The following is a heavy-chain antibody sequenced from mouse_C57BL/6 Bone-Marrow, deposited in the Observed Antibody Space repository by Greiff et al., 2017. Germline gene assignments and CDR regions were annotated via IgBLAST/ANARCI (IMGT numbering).Heavy chain of an antibody. V-gene: IGHV14-4*01. CDR3: TTGGSNFSMDY. CDR2: IDPENGDT. Sequence: VQLQQSGAELVRPGASVKLSCTASGFNIKDDYMSWVKQRPEQGLEWIGWIDPENGDTEYASKFQGKATITADTSSNTAYLQLSSLTSEDTAVYYCTTGGSNFSMDYWGQGTSVTVSS. D-gene: IGHD2-5*01. J-gene: IGHJ4*01. CDR1: GFNIKDDY.